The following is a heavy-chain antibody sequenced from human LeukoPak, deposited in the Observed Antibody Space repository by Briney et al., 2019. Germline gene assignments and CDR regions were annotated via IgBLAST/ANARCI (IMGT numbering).Heavy chain of an antibody. D-gene: IGHD3-22*01. V-gene: IGHV4-30-4*01. CDR1: GGSISSGDYY. Sequence: SETLSLTCTVSGGSISSGDYYWSWIRQPPGKGLEWIGYIYYSGSTYYNPSLKSRVTISVDTSKNQFSLMLSSVTAADTAVYYCARSLLDYYDSSGYYAFDIWGQGTMVTVSS. J-gene: IGHJ3*02. CDR2: IYYSGST. CDR3: ARSLLDYYDSSGYYAFDI.